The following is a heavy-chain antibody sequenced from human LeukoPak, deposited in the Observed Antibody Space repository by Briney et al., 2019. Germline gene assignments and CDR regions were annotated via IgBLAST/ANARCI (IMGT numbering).Heavy chain of an antibody. CDR3: ARGYCSSTSCYLFDY. J-gene: IGHJ4*02. V-gene: IGHV3-66*02. Sequence: GGSLRLSCAASGFTVSSNYMSWVRQAPGKGLEWVSVIYSGGSTYYADSVKGRFTISRDNSKNTLYLQMNSLRAEDTAVYYCARGYCSSTSCYLFDYWGQGTLVTVSS. CDR2: IYSGGST. CDR1: GFTVSSNY. D-gene: IGHD2-2*01.